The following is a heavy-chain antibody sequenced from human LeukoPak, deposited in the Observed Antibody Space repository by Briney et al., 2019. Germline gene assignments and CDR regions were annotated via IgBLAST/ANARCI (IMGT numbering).Heavy chain of an antibody. CDR1: GFTFSNYA. CDR2: ISGGGGST. Sequence: GGSLRLSCAASGFTFSNYAMSWVRQAPGKGLEWVSSISGGGGSTYYADSVKGRFTISRDSSKNTLSLQMNSLRAEDTAVYHCAKGNYVSWSSTIDYWGQGILVTVSS. CDR3: AKGNYVSWSSTIDY. J-gene: IGHJ4*02. D-gene: IGHD3-10*01. V-gene: IGHV3-23*01.